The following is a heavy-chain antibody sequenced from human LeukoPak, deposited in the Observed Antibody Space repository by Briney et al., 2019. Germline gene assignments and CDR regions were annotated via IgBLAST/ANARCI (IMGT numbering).Heavy chain of an antibody. J-gene: IGHJ4*02. Sequence: SETLSLTCDISRGFFSGYYWGWIRQPPGKGLEWIGDINDSGTTKYNPTLKSRVTISVDTSKNLFSLKLSSLTAADTAVYYCAREKTSGSYWVDCWGQGTLVTVSS. CDR3: AREKTSGSYWVDC. CDR2: INDSGTT. D-gene: IGHD1-26*01. V-gene: IGHV4-34*01. CDR1: RGFFSGYY.